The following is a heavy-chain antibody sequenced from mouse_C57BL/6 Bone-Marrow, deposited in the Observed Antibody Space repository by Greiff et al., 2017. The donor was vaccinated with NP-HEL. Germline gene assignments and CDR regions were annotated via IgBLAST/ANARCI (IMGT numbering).Heavy chain of an antibody. CDR3: ARDGGSFDY. D-gene: IGHD2-3*01. CDR2: INPGSGGT. J-gene: IGHJ2*01. CDR1: GYAFTNYL. Sequence: QVQLQQSGAELVRPGTSVKVSCKASGYAFTNYLIEWVKQRPGQGLEWIGVINPGSGGTNYNEKFKGKATHTADKSSSTAYMQLSSLTSEDSAVYFCARDGGSFDYWGQGTTLTVSS. V-gene: IGHV1-54*01.